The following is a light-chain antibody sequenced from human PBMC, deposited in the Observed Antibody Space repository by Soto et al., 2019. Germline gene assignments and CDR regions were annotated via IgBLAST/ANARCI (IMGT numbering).Light chain of an antibody. J-gene: IGKJ2*01. V-gene: IGKV3-11*01. CDR1: QSVSSY. CDR2: DAS. CDR3: QQRSNWPPYT. Sequence: EIVLTQSPATLSLSPGERAALSCRASQSVSSYLAWYQQKPGQAPRLLIDDASNRATGIPARFSDSGSGTDFTLTISSLEPEDFAIYYCQQRSNWPPYTFGQGTKLEIK.